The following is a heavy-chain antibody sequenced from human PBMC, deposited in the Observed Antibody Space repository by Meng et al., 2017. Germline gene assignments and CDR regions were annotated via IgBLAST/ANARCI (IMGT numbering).Heavy chain of an antibody. J-gene: IGHJ4*02. D-gene: IGHD3-10*01. CDR3: ARVPGGIGAADY. Sequence: VQLQQWGAGLLQPSETLSLTCAVYGGSFSGYYWSWIRQPPGKGLEWIGEINHSGSTNYNPSLKSRVTISVDTSKNQFSLKLSSVTAADTAVYYCARVPGGIGAADYWGQGTLVTVSS. CDR2: INHSGST. CDR1: GGSFSGYY. V-gene: IGHV4-34*01.